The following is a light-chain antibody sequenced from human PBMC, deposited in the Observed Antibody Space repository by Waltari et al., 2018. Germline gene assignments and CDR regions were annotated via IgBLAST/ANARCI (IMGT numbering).Light chain of an antibody. Sequence: QSVLTQPPSVSGAPGQRVTISCTGTSSHIGAGYDVQWYQQLPGTAPKLLIYGNTNRPSGVPDRFSASKSGTSASLAITGLQAEDESDYYCQSYDSSLTGSVVFGGGTRLTVL. CDR1: SSHIGAGYD. V-gene: IGLV1-40*01. CDR2: GNT. J-gene: IGLJ2*01. CDR3: QSYDSSLTGSVV.